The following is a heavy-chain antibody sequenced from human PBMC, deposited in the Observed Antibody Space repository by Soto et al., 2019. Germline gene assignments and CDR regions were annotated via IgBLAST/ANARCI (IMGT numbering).Heavy chain of an antibody. Sequence: PGGSLRLSCAASGFTFSNAWMSWVRQAPGKGLEWVGRIKSKTDGGTTDYAAPVKGRFTISRDDSKNTLYLQMSSLKTEDTAVYYCTKVASDTIFGAEECGYWGQGTLVTVYS. J-gene: IGHJ4*02. V-gene: IGHV3-15*01. CDR1: GFTFSNAW. CDR2: IKSKTDGGTT. CDR3: TKVASDTIFGAEECGY. D-gene: IGHD3-3*01.